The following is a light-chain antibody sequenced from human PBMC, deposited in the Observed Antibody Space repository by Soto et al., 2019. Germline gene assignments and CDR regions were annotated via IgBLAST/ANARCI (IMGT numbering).Light chain of an antibody. J-gene: IGKJ1*01. CDR2: GAS. V-gene: IGKV3-20*01. Sequence: EIVLTQSPGTLSLSPGERATLSCRASQSVGSSLSWYQQKPGRAPRLLFYGASNRATAIPDRFSGSGFGTDFTLTITRLEPEDFAVYYCQQYGDSPQTFGPGTKVEI. CDR1: QSVGSS. CDR3: QQYGDSPQT.